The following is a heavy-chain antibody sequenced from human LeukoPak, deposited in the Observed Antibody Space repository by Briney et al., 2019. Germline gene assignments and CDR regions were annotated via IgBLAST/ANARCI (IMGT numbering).Heavy chain of an antibody. D-gene: IGHD3-3*01. J-gene: IGHJ4*02. CDR1: GFAFNSYA. Sequence: GGSLRLSCAASGFAFNSYAMSWVRQAPGKGLEWVSTIGDRTYYADSVKGRFTISRDNSKNALYLQINSLSPEDTAVYYCAKRGRYYDFWSGFLDYWGQGTLVTVSS. CDR3: AKRGRYYDFWSGFLDY. CDR2: IGDRT. V-gene: IGHV3-23*01.